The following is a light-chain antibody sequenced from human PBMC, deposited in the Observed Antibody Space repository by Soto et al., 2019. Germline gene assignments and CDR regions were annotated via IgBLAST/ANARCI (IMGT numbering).Light chain of an antibody. J-gene: IGLJ2*01. V-gene: IGLV3-21*02. CDR1: SIVDKT. Sequence: SYELTQAPSVSVAPGQTATMTCGGNSIVDKTVHWYQQKPGQAPILVLYDDTDRPSGIPERFSGSNSGNTATLTISRVEAGDEADYYCQIWDSRGDYVVFGGGTKVTVL. CDR2: DDT. CDR3: QIWDSRGDYVV.